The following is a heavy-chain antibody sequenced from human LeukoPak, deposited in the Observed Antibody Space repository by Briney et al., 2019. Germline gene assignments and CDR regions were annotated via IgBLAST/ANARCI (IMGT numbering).Heavy chain of an antibody. J-gene: IGHJ4*02. V-gene: IGHV3-7*03. D-gene: IGHD3-3*01. CDR2: IKQDGSEK. CDR3: ARYFDFWTGRPFDY. Sequence: GGSLRLSCAAFRFTFGTYWMSWVRQAPGKGPEWVATIKQDGSEKYYVDSVKGRFTISRDNAKNSLKLQMNSPRAEDTAVYYCARYFDFWTGRPFDYWGQGTLVIVSS. CDR1: RFTFGTYW.